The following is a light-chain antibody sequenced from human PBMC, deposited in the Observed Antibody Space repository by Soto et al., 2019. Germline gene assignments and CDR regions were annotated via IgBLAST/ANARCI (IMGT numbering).Light chain of an antibody. CDR3: MQAIQFPLT. J-gene: IGKJ4*01. Sequence: DIVLTQTPLSLSVTPEQPASISCRFSQSLLHYDGKTYFYWYLQKPGQPPQLLLYEVSNRFSGVPDRFSGSGSGTDFTLKISRVEADDFGVDYCMQAIQFPLTFGGGTKVDIK. CDR1: QSLLHYDGKTY. CDR2: EVS. V-gene: IGKV2D-29*01.